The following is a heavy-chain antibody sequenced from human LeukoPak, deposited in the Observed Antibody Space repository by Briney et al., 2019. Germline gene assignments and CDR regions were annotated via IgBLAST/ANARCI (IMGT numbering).Heavy chain of an antibody. CDR1: GFTFSSYA. J-gene: IGHJ4*02. Sequence: PGGSLRLSCAASGFTFSSYAMHWVRQAPGKGLEWVAVISYDGSNKYYADSVKGRFTISRDNSKNTLYLQMNSLRAEDTAVYYCASFGTTAYWGQGTLVTVSS. CDR3: ASFGTTAY. D-gene: IGHD1-7*01. CDR2: ISYDGSNK. V-gene: IGHV3-30-3*01.